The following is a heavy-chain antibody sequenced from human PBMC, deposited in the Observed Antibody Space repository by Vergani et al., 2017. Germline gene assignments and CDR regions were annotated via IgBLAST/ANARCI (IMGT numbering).Heavy chain of an antibody. D-gene: IGHD1-1*01. CDR3: ARHGLSTGFDP. CDR1: GGSISSSSYY. V-gene: IGHV4-39*01. Sequence: QLQLQESGPGLVKPSETLSLTCTVSGGSISSSSYYWGWIRQPPGKGLGWIGSIYYSGSTYYNPSLKSRVTISVETSKNQFSLKLSSVTAADTAVYYCARHGLSTGFDPWGQGTLVTVSS. J-gene: IGHJ5*02. CDR2: IYYSGST.